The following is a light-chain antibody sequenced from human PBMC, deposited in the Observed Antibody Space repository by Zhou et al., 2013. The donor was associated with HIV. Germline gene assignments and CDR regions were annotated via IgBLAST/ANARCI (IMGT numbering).Light chain of an antibody. CDR2: GAS. CDR3: QQYDNWPPI. Sequence: EIVMTQSPATLSVSPGEGATLSCRASQSVSGRLAWYQQKPGQAPRLLIYGASTRAAGIPASFSGSGSGTDFTLTISTMQSEDFAVYYCQQYDNWPPIFGGGTKVEIK. J-gene: IGKJ4*01. CDR1: QSVSGR. V-gene: IGKV3-15*01.